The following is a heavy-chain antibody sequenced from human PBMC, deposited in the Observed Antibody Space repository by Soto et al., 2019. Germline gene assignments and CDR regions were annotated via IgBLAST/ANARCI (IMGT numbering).Heavy chain of an antibody. D-gene: IGHD1-26*01. V-gene: IGHV4-59*01. CDR2: LSYSGST. J-gene: IGHJ5*02. Sequence: PSETLSLTCTVVGASISSYYWSFIRQPPGKGLEWIGYLSYSGSTSYNPSLKSRVTMSVDTSKNQMSLKLTSVTAADTAVYFCARGEDRSSRRQNWFDPWGQGILVTVSS. CDR1: GASISSYY. CDR3: ARGEDRSSRRQNWFDP.